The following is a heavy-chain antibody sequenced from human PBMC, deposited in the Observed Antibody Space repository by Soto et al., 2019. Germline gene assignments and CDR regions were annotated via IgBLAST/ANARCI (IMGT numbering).Heavy chain of an antibody. CDR1: GYSFTSYW. J-gene: IGHJ6*02. Sequence: GESLKISCKGSGYSFTSYWIGWVRQMPGKGLEWMGIIYPGDSDTRCSPSFQGQVTISADKSISTAYLQWSSLKASDTAMYYCARLPIVVVPAAIDGDYYYGMDVWGQGTTVTVSS. D-gene: IGHD2-2*02. CDR3: ARLPIVVVPAAIDGDYYYGMDV. V-gene: IGHV5-51*01. CDR2: IYPGDSDT.